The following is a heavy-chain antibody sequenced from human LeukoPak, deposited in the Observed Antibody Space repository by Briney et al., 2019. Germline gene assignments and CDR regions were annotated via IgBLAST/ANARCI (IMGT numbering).Heavy chain of an antibody. D-gene: IGHD6-25*01. CDR1: GGSISGSRT. J-gene: IGHJ4*02. CDR2: IHDDGRT. CDR3: ARVLTAAGLDF. V-gene: IGHV4-39*07. Sequence: PSETLSLTCTVSGGSISGSRTWGWVRQPPGKGLEWIGNIHDDGRTAFNPSLKSRVTISLDTSTNQFSLKVNSVTAADTAFYYCARVLTAAGLDFWGQGILVTISS.